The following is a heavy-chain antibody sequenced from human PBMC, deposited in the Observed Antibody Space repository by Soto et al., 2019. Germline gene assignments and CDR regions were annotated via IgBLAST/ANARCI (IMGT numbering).Heavy chain of an antibody. CDR2: IYYSGST. CDR3: ARDGSCSGGSCYHWFDP. Sequence: QVQLQESGPGLVKPSQTLSLTCTVSGGSISSGDYYWSWIRQPPGKGLEWIGYIYYSGSTYYNPFLKSRVTISVDTSKNQFSLKLSSVTAADTAVYYCARDGSCSGGSCYHWFDPWGQGTLVTVSS. J-gene: IGHJ5*02. V-gene: IGHV4-30-4*01. CDR1: GGSISSGDYY. D-gene: IGHD2-15*01.